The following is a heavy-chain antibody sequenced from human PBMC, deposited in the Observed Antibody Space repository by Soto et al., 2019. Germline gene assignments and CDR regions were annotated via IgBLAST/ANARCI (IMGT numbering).Heavy chain of an antibody. D-gene: IGHD3-22*01. CDR2: ISGSGGSS. J-gene: IGHJ4*02. CDR3: AKGGSYYYDSSGYYAN. V-gene: IGHV3-23*01. CDR1: GFTFTSYA. Sequence: LRLSCAASGFTFTSYAMSWVRQAPGKGLEWVSAISGSGGSSYYADSVKGRFTISRDNSKNTLFLQMNSLRAEDTAIYYCAKGGSYYYDSSGYYANWGQGTLVTVSS.